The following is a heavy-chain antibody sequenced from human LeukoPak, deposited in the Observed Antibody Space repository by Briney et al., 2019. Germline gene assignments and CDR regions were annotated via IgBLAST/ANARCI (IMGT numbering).Heavy chain of an antibody. CDR2: ISYDGSNK. Sequence: RGSLRLSCAASGFTFCSYGMHWVRQAPRKGLEWVAVISYDGSNKYYADAVKGRFTISRDNSKNTLYLQMNSLRAEDTAVYYCAKDYSPEAWDSSGWYLDYWGQGTLVTVSS. J-gene: IGHJ4*02. V-gene: IGHV3-30*18. CDR1: GFTFCSYG. CDR3: AKDYSPEAWDSSGWYLDY. D-gene: IGHD6-19*01.